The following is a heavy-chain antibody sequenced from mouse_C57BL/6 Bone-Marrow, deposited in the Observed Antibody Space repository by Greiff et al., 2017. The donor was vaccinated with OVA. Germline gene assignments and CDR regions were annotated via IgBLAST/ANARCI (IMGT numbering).Heavy chain of an antibody. CDR1: GFTFSDYY. D-gene: IGHD1-1*01. CDR2: INYDGSST. J-gene: IGHJ2*01. V-gene: IGHV5-16*01. CDR3: ARGATTVVAPFDY. Sequence: EVKLVESAGGLVQPGSSMKLSCTASGFTFSDYYMAWVRQVPEKGLEWVANINYDGSSTYYLDSLKSRFIISRDNAKNILYLQMSSLKSEDTATYYCARGATTVVAPFDYWGQGTTLTVSS.